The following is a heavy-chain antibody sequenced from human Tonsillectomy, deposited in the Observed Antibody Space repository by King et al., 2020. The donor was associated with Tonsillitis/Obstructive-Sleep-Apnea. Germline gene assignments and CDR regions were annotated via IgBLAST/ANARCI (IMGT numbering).Heavy chain of an antibody. CDR3: VTGYYYAMDV. Sequence: VQLVESGAEVKKPGASVKVSCKASGYTFTGYYLHWVRQAPGQGLEWMGWINPNSGGTKYAQKFQGRVNMTRDTSISTAYMELNRLRSDDTSVYSFVTGYYYAMDVWGQGTTVTVSS. J-gene: IGHJ6*02. CDR2: INPNSGGT. CDR1: GYTFTGYY. V-gene: IGHV1-2*02.